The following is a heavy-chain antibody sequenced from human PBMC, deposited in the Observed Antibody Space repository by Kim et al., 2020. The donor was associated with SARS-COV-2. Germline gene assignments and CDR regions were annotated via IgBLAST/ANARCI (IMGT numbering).Heavy chain of an antibody. J-gene: IGHJ6*02. V-gene: IGHV3-48*03. D-gene: IGHD1-1*01. CDR3: ARELMYNWNDNYGMDV. Sequence: SVKGRFTIPRDNAKNSLYLQMNSLRAEDTAVYYCARELMYNWNDNYGMDVWGQGTTVTVSS.